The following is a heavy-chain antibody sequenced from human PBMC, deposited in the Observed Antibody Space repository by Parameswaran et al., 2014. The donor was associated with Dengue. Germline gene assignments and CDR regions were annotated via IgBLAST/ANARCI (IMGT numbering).Heavy chain of an antibody. V-gene: IGHV1-58*01. J-gene: IGHJ6*02. D-gene: IGHD3-3*01. CDR3: AADGGFGAVTAHSYYYLMDV. Sequence: WVRQAPGQRLEWIGWLALASGNTKYAQKFQERVTFSGDMSASTAYLELSNLRSEDTAVYYCAADGGFGAVTAHSYYYLMDVWGQGTTVTVSS. CDR2: LALASGNT.